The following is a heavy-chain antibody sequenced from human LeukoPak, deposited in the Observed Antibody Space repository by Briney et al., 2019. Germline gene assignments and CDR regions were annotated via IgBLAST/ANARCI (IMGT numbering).Heavy chain of an antibody. V-gene: IGHV3-9*01. CDR2: ISWNSGNI. Sequence: GGSLRLSCAASGFTFDDYAMHWVRQAPGKGLEWVSGISWNSGNIGYADSVKGRFTISRDNAKNSLYLQMNSLRTEDTALYYCAKDSSSWYFQMFDYWGQGTLVTVSS. CDR3: AKDSSSWYFQMFDY. CDR1: GFTFDDYA. J-gene: IGHJ4*02. D-gene: IGHD6-13*01.